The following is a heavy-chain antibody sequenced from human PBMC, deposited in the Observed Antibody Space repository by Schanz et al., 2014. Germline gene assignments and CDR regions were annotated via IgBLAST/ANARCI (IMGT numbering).Heavy chain of an antibody. D-gene: IGHD6-19*01. CDR3: ARQYSGWSRFDP. CDR1: GGSIRTYF. V-gene: IGHV4-59*08. J-gene: IGHJ5*02. Sequence: QVQLQESGPGLVKPSETLSLTCSVSGGSIRTYFWAWIRQPPGKGLEWIGFIYYSGSTNYNPSLKSRVPISVAMSKTHFALTLTSVTAADTGVYYCARQYSGWSRFDPWGQGIRVTVSS. CDR2: IYYSGST.